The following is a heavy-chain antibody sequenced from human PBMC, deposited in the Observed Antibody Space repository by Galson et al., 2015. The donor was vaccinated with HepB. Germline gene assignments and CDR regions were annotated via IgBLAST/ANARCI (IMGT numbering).Heavy chain of an antibody. Sequence: SVKVSCKASGGTFSSYTISWVRQAPGQGLEWMGRIIPILGIANYAQKFQGRVTMTRDTSTSTVYMELSSLRSEDTAVYYCTRDEIHNYCSSTSCSYYYYYYMDVWGKGTTVTVSS. CDR1: GGTFSSYT. J-gene: IGHJ6*03. CDR3: TRDEIHNYCSSTSCSYYYYYYMDV. CDR2: IIPILGIA. D-gene: IGHD2-2*01. V-gene: IGHV1-69*04.